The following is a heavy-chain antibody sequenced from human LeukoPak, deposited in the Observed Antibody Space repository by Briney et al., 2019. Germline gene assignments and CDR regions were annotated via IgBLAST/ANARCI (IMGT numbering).Heavy chain of an antibody. Sequence: PSETLSLTCAVYGGSFSGYYWSWIRQPPGKGLEWIGEINHSGSTNYNPPLKSRVTISVDTSKNQFSLKPSSVTAADTAVYYCASRLIEYYDSSGYYPWGQGTLVTVSS. CDR1: GGSFSGYY. V-gene: IGHV4-34*01. CDR2: INHSGST. J-gene: IGHJ5*02. CDR3: ASRLIEYYDSSGYYP. D-gene: IGHD3-22*01.